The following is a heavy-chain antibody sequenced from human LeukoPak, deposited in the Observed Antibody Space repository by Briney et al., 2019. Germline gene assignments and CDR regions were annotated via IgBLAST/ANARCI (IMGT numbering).Heavy chain of an antibody. J-gene: IGHJ4*02. CDR1: GFTFSSNA. Sequence: GGSLRLPCAAPGFTFSSNAIGWFPQAPGKGLEWASTISGSGGSTYYADSVRGRFTTSRDNSKNTLYLQMNSLRAEDTAVYYCAKMGGYCSGSSCYSSDYWGQGTLVTVSS. V-gene: IGHV3-23*01. D-gene: IGHD2-15*01. CDR2: ISGSGGST. CDR3: AKMGGYCSGSSCYSSDY.